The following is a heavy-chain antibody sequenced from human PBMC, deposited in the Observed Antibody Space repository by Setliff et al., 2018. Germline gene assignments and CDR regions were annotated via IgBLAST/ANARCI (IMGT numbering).Heavy chain of an antibody. D-gene: IGHD1-7*01. V-gene: IGHV1-69*06. CDR1: GDAFSTYT. J-gene: IGHJ5*02. CDR2: IIPLLETV. CDR3: ARDQFRNSGGLYS. Sequence: SVKVSCKASGDAFSTYTLSWVRQAPGQGLEWMGGIIPLLETVKYAQKFQGRVTITADKSTSTGYMELSSLRSEDTAMYYCARDQFRNSGGLYSWGQGTLVTVSS.